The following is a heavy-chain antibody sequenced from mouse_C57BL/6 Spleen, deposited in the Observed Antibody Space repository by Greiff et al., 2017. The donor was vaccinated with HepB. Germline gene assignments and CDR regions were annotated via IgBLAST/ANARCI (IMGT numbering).Heavy chain of an antibody. D-gene: IGHD2-9*01. V-gene: IGHV2-9-1*01. Sequence: QVQLKESGPGLVAPSQSLSITCTVSGFSLTSYAISWVRQPPGKGLEWLGVIWTGGGTNYNSALKSRLSISKDNSKSQVFLKMNSLQTDDTARYYCARERTYYGYDEGYAMDYWGQGTSVTVSS. CDR3: ARERTYYGYDEGYAMDY. J-gene: IGHJ4*01. CDR1: GFSLTSYA. CDR2: IWTGGGT.